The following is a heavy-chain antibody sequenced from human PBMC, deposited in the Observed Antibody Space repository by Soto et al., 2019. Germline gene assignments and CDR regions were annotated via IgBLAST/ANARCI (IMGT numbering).Heavy chain of an antibody. J-gene: IGHJ4*02. CDR3: AGGRDGYKSGY. Sequence: QVQLQESGPGLVKPSQTLSLTCTVSGGSFSNTAYYWNWLRQHPGKGLEWIGYIRYTGSTSYNPSLKSRLTISLDTSKNQFSLHLSSVTAADTAVYYCAGGRDGYKSGYWGQGTLVSVSS. V-gene: IGHV4-31*03. CDR1: GGSFSNTAYY. CDR2: IRYTGST. D-gene: IGHD5-12*01.